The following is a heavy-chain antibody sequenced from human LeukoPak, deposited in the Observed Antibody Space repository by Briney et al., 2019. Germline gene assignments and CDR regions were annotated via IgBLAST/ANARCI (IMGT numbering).Heavy chain of an antibody. CDR2: ISWNSGSI. J-gene: IGHJ5*02. Sequence: GRSLRLSCAASGFTFDDYAMHWVRQAPGKGLEWVSGISWNSGSIGYADSVKGRFTISRDNAKNSLYLQVNSLRAEDTALYYCAKGRYFDWLNPTNWFDPWGQGTLVTVSS. D-gene: IGHD3-9*01. V-gene: IGHV3-9*01. CDR1: GFTFDDYA. CDR3: AKGRYFDWLNPTNWFDP.